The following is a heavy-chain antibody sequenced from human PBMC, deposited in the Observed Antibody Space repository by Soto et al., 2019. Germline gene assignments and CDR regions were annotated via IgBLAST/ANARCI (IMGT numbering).Heavy chain of an antibody. D-gene: IGHD3-16*01. CDR1: GFKFSAYD. J-gene: IGHJ4*02. Sequence: QVQLVESGGGVVPPGRSLRLSCAASGFKFSAYDIHWVRQAPGKGLEWVAVMSFDGSDKYYADSVRGRFTISRDNSKNTLFLQMNSLRPEDTAVYYCARDGGEWGLLRFRGREFDYWGQGTLVTVSS. CDR2: MSFDGSDK. V-gene: IGHV3-30*03. CDR3: ARDGGEWGLLRFRGREFDY.